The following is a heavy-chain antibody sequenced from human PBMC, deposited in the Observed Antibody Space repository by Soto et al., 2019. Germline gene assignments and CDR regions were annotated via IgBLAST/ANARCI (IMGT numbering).Heavy chain of an antibody. CDR1: GGSISSCGYY. Sequence: TXSLTFTVCGGSISSCGYYWSWNRQHPGKGLEWIGYIYYSGSTYYNPSLKSRVTISVDTSKNQFSLKLSSVTAADTAVYYCARASGSYPDYWGQGTLVTAPQ. CDR2: IYYSGST. J-gene: IGHJ4*02. V-gene: IGHV4-31*03. CDR3: ARASGSYPDY. D-gene: IGHD1-26*01.